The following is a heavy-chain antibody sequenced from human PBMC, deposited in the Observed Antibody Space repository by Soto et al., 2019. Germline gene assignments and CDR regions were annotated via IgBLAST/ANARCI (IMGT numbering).Heavy chain of an antibody. D-gene: IGHD2-15*01. J-gene: IGHJ3*02. Sequence: SETLSLTCTVSGGSISSYYWSWIRQPPGKGLEWIGYIYYSGSTNYNPSLKSRVTISVDTSKNQFSLKLSSVTAADTAVYYCARDPPDCSGGSCHPAAFDIWGQRTMVTVSS. CDR3: ARDPPDCSGGSCHPAAFDI. V-gene: IGHV4-59*01. CDR1: GGSISSYY. CDR2: IYYSGST.